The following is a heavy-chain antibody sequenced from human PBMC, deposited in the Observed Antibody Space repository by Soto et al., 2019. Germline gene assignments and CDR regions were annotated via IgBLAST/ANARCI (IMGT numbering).Heavy chain of an antibody. V-gene: IGHV4-39*01. CDR2: ISYSDGS. J-gene: IGHJ4*02. D-gene: IGHD2-8*01. CDR1: GGSISTRSFY. CDR3: ASHRTFWPFDY. Sequence: ASETLSLTCTVSGGSISTRSFYWGWMRQPPGKGLQWIASISYSDGSFYNSSLKSRLTISVDTSKNQFSLSLRSVTAADTAVYYCASHRTFWPFDYWGQGTVVTVSS.